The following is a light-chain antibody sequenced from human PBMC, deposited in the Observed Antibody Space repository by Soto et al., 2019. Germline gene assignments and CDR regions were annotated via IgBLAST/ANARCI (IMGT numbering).Light chain of an antibody. CDR2: TDN. Sequence: QSVLTQPPSASGTPGQRVTISCSGSSSNIGSNTVSWYQLLPGTAPKILISTDNQRPSGVPDRFFGSKSGTSASLAISGLQSEDEADYYCAAWDDSLNGHVFGTGTKLTVL. CDR1: SSNIGSNT. CDR3: AAWDDSLNGHV. J-gene: IGLJ1*01. V-gene: IGLV1-44*01.